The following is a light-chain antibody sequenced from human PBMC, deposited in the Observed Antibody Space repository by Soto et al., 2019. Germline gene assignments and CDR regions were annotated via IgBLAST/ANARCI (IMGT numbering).Light chain of an antibody. J-gene: IGKJ1*01. CDR1: QSVSSSY. CDR2: GAS. V-gene: IGKV3-20*01. Sequence: EIVLTQSPGTVSFSPGERSNLSCRASQSVSSSYLAWYQQKPGQAPRLLIYGASGRATGIPDRFSGSGSGTDFTLTISRLEPEDFAVYYCQQYGSFPWTFGQGTKVDIK. CDR3: QQYGSFPWT.